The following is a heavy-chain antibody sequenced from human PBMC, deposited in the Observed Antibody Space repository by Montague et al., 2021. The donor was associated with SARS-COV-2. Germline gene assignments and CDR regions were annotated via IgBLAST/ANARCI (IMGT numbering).Heavy chain of an antibody. D-gene: IGHD4-11*01. Sequence: SETLSLTCAVYGESFSGSFWSWIRQPPGKGLEWIAEINDRGVTNYNYNPSLGSRVTISADTSKNQFSLKLRSVTAADTAVYYCARWDPQTLTVISLRGKSANDYWSQGTLVTVSS. V-gene: IGHV4-34*01. CDR1: GESFSGSF. CDR3: ARWDPQTLTVISLRGKSANDY. J-gene: IGHJ4*02. CDR2: INDRGVTNY.